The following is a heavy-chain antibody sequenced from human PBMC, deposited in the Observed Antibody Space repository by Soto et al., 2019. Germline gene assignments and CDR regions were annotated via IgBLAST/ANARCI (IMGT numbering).Heavy chain of an antibody. Sequence: SETLSLTCTVSGGSISSGGYYWSWIRQHPGKGLEWIGYIYYSGSTYYNPSLKSRVTISVDTSKNQFSLKLSSVTAADTAVYYCARDVDDYYGSGSYSVYFDYWGQGTLVTVSS. CDR2: IYYSGST. CDR3: ARDVDDYYGSGSYSVYFDY. D-gene: IGHD3-10*01. J-gene: IGHJ4*02. V-gene: IGHV4-31*03. CDR1: GGSISSGGYY.